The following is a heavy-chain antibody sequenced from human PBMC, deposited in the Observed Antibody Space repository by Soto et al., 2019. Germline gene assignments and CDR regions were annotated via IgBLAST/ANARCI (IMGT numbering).Heavy chain of an antibody. J-gene: IGHJ6*02. D-gene: IGHD2-21*02. CDR2: INPNSGGT. Sequence: ASVKVSCKASGYTFTGYYMHWVRQAPGQGLEWMGWINPNSGGTNYAQKFQGRVTMTRDTSISTAYMELSRLRSDDTGVYYCARDLACGGDCYKYYHYGMEVWGQGTTVTVSS. V-gene: IGHV1-2*02. CDR1: GYTFTGYY. CDR3: ARDLACGGDCYKYYHYGMEV.